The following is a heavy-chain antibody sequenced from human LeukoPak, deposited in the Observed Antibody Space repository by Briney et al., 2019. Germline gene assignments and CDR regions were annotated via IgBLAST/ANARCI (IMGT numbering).Heavy chain of an antibody. CDR3: AKDGRSVSDFDY. CDR1: GFTFNDYA. CDR2: IRYDGSNK. Sequence: GGFLRLSCAASGFTFNDYAMNWVRQAPGKGLEWVAFIRYDGSNKYYADSVKGRFTISRDNSKNTLYLQMNSLRAEDTAVYYCAKDGRSVSDFDYWGQGTLVTVSS. J-gene: IGHJ4*02. V-gene: IGHV3-30*02.